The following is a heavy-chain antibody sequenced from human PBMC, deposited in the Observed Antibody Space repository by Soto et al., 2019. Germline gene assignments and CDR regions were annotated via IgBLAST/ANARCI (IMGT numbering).Heavy chain of an antibody. CDR1: GFTFSSYS. Sequence: GGSLRLSCAASGFTFSSYSMNWVRQAPGKGLEWVSSISSSSSYIYYADSVKGRFTISRDNAKNSLYLQMNSLRAEDTAVYYCARVSSSWYNWFDPWGQGTLVTVS. CDR2: ISSSSSYI. D-gene: IGHD6-13*01. J-gene: IGHJ5*02. V-gene: IGHV3-21*01. CDR3: ARVSSSWYNWFDP.